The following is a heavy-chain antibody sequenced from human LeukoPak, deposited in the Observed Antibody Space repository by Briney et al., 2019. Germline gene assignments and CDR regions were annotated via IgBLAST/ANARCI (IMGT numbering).Heavy chain of an antibody. CDR2: ILYRGTT. CDR1: DSY. V-gene: IGHV4-30-4*01. J-gene: IGHJ3*02. D-gene: IGHD1-26*01. CDR3: ARDRSGGGAESDAFDI. Sequence: DSYMSWIRQSPGKGLEWIGYILYRGTTYYNPSLNRRLTMSVDPSKNHFSLTLSSVTAADTAMYYCARDRSGGGAESDAFDIWGQGTMVTVSS.